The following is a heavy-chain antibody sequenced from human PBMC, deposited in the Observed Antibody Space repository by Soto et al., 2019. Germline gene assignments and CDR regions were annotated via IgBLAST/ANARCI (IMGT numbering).Heavy chain of an antibody. V-gene: IGHV3-21*01. CDR2: ISGSGKDT. J-gene: IGHJ6*02. CDR1: GIDLTSSR. Sequence: GGSLRLSCVASGIDLTSSRMNWVRQAPGKGLEWVASISGSGKDTFYLHSVKGRFSISRDSAGSSLFLRMDSVIVEDTAVYHCARVHLVGGSAFYCAMDVWDPGTAVTVSS. CDR3: ARVHLVGGSAFYCAMDV. D-gene: IGHD6-6*01.